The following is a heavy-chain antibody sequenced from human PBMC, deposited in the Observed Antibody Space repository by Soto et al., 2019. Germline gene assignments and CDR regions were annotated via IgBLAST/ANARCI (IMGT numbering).Heavy chain of an antibody. Sequence: GGSLRLSCAASGFTFSSYSMNWVRQAPGKGLEWVSSISSSSSYIYYADSVKGRFTISRDNAKNSLYLQMNSLRAEDTAVYYCARDIFRRIGYCSSTSCYSRYYYGMDVWGQGTTVTVSS. CDR3: ARDIFRRIGYCSSTSCYSRYYYGMDV. D-gene: IGHD2-2*01. V-gene: IGHV3-21*01. J-gene: IGHJ6*02. CDR2: ISSSSSYI. CDR1: GFTFSSYS.